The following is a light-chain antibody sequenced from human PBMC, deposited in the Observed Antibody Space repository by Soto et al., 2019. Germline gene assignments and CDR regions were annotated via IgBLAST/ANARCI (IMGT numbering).Light chain of an antibody. CDR2: DAS. V-gene: IGKV3-11*01. Sequence: EIVLTQSPATLSLSPGERATLSCRASQSVSSYLAWYQQKPGQAPRLLIYDASSRATGIPARFSGSGSGTDFTITISSLEPEDFAVYYCQQRSNSFTFGPGTKVDIK. CDR3: QQRSNSFT. CDR1: QSVSSY. J-gene: IGKJ3*01.